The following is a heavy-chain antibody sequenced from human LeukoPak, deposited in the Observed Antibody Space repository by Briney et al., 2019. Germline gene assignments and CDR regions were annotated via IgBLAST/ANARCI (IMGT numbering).Heavy chain of an antibody. CDR3: ARDVWHTAMVTGGEYYYYMDV. CDR2: IYTSGST. D-gene: IGHD5-18*01. CDR1: GGSISSSSYY. Sequence: SETLSLTCTVSGGSISSSSYYWSWIRQPAGKGLEWIGRIYTSGSTNYNPSLKSRVTMSVDTSKNQFSLKLSSVTAADTAVYYCARDVWHTAMVTGGEYYYYMDVWGKGTTVTISS. V-gene: IGHV4-61*02. J-gene: IGHJ6*03.